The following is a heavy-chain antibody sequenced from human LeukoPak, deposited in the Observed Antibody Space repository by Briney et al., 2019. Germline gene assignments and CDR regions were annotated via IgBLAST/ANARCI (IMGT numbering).Heavy chain of an antibody. D-gene: IGHD3-3*01. Sequence: SVKVSCKASGGTFSSYAISWVRQAPGQGLEWMGGIIPIFGTANYAQKFQGRVTITADESTSTAYMELSSLRSEDTAVYYCGSGTYDFWSREKRSDAFDIWGQGTMVTVSS. J-gene: IGHJ3*02. CDR1: GGTFSSYA. CDR3: GSGTYDFWSREKRSDAFDI. CDR2: IIPIFGTA. V-gene: IGHV1-69*13.